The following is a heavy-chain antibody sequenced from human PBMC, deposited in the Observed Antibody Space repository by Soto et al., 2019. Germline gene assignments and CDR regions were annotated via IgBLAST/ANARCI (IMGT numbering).Heavy chain of an antibody. D-gene: IGHD3-3*01. Sequence: GGSLRLSCAASGFTFSDYSMSWIRQAPGKGLERVSYISSSGSTIYYADSVKGRFTISRDNAKNSLYLQMNSLRAEDTAVYYCVRDLYTIFGVVTDAFDIWGQGTMVTVSS. J-gene: IGHJ3*02. CDR1: GFTFSDYS. CDR2: ISSSGSTI. V-gene: IGHV3-11*01. CDR3: VRDLYTIFGVVTDAFDI.